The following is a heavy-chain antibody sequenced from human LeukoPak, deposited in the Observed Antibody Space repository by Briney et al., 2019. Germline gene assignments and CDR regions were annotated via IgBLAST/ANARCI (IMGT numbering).Heavy chain of an antibody. CDR3: ATQAGITIFGRYFDY. Sequence: PGGSLRLSCAASGFTFSNSWMNWVRQAPGKGLLWVSRINTDGSSTTYADSVKGRFTISSDNAKNTLYLQMNSLRAEDTGVYYCATQAGITIFGRYFDYWSQGTLVTVSS. J-gene: IGHJ4*02. V-gene: IGHV3-74*01. CDR2: INTDGSST. CDR1: GFTFSNSW. D-gene: IGHD3-3*01.